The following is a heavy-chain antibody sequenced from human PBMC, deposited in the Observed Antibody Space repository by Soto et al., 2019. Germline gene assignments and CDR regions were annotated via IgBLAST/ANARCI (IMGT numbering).Heavy chain of an antibody. J-gene: IGHJ3*02. CDR3: ARDWAVDTATRHAFDI. V-gene: IGHV1-69*10. Sequence: ASVKVSCKASGGTFSSYAISWVRQAPGQGLEWMGGIIPILGIANYAQKFQGRVTITADKSTSTAYMELSSLRSEDTAVYYCARDWAVDTATRHAFDIWGQGTMVTVSS. CDR2: IIPILGIA. CDR1: GGTFSSYA. D-gene: IGHD5-18*01.